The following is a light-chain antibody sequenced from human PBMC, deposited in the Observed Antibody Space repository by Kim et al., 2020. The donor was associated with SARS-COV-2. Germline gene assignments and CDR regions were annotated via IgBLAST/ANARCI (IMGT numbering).Light chain of an antibody. CDR3: QTWDTGIRV. CDR1: GGHSSYV. V-gene: IGLV4-69*01. Sequence: QPVLTQSPSASLGASVKLTCTLSGGHSSYVIAWHQHQPGKGPRYLMNLNSAGSHIKGDGIPDRFSGSGSGAERYLTISGLQSEDEADYYCQTWDTGIRVFGGGTQLTVL. CDR2: LNSAGSH. J-gene: IGLJ3*02.